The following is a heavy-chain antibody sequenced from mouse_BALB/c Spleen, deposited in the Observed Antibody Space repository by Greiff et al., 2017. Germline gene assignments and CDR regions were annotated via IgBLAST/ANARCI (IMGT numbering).Heavy chain of an antibody. Sequence: EVQLVESGPGLVKPSQSLSLTCTVTGYSITSDYAWNWIRQFPGNKLEWMGYISYSGSTSYNPSLKSRISITRDTSKNQFFLQLNSVTTEDTATYYCARGGLGAFDYWGQGTTLTVSS. CDR1: GYSITSDYA. CDR2: ISYSGST. V-gene: IGHV3-2*02. CDR3: ARGGLGAFDY. D-gene: IGHD3-2*02. J-gene: IGHJ2*01.